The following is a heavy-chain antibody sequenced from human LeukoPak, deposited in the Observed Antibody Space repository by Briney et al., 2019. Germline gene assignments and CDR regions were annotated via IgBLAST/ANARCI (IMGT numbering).Heavy chain of an antibody. J-gene: IGHJ4*02. CDR3: ATGGRGMAARSGDY. CDR1: GFIFSSYS. D-gene: IGHD6-6*01. Sequence: GGSLRLSCAASGFIFSSYSMNWVRQTPGKGLEWVSYISSSSSSMYYADSVKGRFTVSRDNAKNSLYLQMNSLRGEDAAVYYCATGGRGMAARSGDYWGQGTLVTVSS. V-gene: IGHV3-48*01. CDR2: ISSSSSSM.